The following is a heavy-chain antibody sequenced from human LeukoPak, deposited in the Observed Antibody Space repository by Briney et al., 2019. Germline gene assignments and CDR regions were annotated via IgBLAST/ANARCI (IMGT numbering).Heavy chain of an antibody. V-gene: IGHV3-9*03. CDR2: ISWNGKSI. D-gene: IGHD4-17*01. CDR1: GFTFDDYA. J-gene: IGHJ4*02. Sequence: GGSLRLSCAASGFTFDDYAMHWVRQAPGKGLEWVSGISWNGKSIDYADSVKGRFTISRDNAKNSLYLQMNSLRAEDMALYYCAKDNGDFSFDYWGQGALVTVSS. CDR3: AKDNGDFSFDY.